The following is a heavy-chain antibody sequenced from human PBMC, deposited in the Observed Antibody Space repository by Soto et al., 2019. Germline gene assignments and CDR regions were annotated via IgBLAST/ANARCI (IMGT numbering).Heavy chain of an antibody. CDR2: IYYSGST. D-gene: IGHD4-17*01. Sequence: QLQLQESGPGLVKPSETLSLTCTVSGGSISSSSYYWGWIRQPPGKGLEWIGSIYYSGSTYYNPSLKSRVNISEDTSKKQFSSKLSAVTAADTAVYYCASATTVTTVDLWWFDRWGQGTLVTVSS. CDR1: GGSISSSSYY. J-gene: IGHJ5*02. CDR3: ASATTVTTVDLWWFDR. V-gene: IGHV4-39*01.